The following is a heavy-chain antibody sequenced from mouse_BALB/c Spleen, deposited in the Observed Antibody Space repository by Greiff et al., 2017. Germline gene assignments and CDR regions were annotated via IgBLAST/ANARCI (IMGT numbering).Heavy chain of an antibody. CDR2: INPSTGYT. D-gene: IGHD2-14*01. Sequence: QVQLQQSGAELAKPGASVKMSCKASGYTFTSYWVHWVKQRPGQGLEWIGYINPSTGYTEYNQKFKDKATLTADKSSSTAYMQLSSLTSEDSAVYYCAREGYDGFDYWGQGTTLTVSS. CDR3: AREGYDGFDY. V-gene: IGHV1-7*01. CDR1: GYTFTSYW. J-gene: IGHJ2*01.